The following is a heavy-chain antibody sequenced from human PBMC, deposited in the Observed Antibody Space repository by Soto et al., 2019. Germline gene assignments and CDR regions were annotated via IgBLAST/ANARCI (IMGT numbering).Heavy chain of an antibody. D-gene: IGHD2-15*01. Sequence: QVQLQESGPGLVKPSETLSLTCTVSGGSISSYYWSWIRQPPGKGLEWIGYIYYSGSTNYNPSLKSRVTISVDTSKNQFSLKLSSVTAADTAVYYCARDTPRYCSGGSCYSGAFDIWGQGTMVTVSS. J-gene: IGHJ3*02. CDR2: IYYSGST. CDR3: ARDTPRYCSGGSCYSGAFDI. CDR1: GGSISSYY. V-gene: IGHV4-59*01.